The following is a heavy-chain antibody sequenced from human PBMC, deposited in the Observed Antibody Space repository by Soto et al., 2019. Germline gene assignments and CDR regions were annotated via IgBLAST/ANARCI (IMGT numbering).Heavy chain of an antibody. J-gene: IGHJ6*02. CDR2: IVVGSNNT. CDR1: GFTFTSSA. CDR3: ARDCSGGSCYPEEVWMDV. Sequence: SVKVSCKTSGFTFTSSAIQWVRQARGQRLEWIGWIVVGSNNTNYAQKFQERVTITRDLPTNTIYMDLSGLRSEDTAVYYCARDCSGGSCYPEEVWMDVWGQGTTVTVSS. V-gene: IGHV1-58*02. D-gene: IGHD2-15*01.